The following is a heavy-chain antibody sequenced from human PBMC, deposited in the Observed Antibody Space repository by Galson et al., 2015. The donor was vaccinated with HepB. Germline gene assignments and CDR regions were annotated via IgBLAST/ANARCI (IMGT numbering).Heavy chain of an antibody. D-gene: IGHD2/OR15-2a*01. CDR3: ARQGLKEYSRCNWFDP. CDR1: GFTFSSYS. CDR2: ISSSSSTI. Sequence: SLRLSCAASGFTFSSYSMNWVRQAPGKGLEWVSYISSSSSTIYYADSVKGRFTISRDNAKNSLYLQMNSLRAEDTAVYYCARQGLKEYSRCNWFDPWGQGTLVTVSS. J-gene: IGHJ5*02. V-gene: IGHV3-48*04.